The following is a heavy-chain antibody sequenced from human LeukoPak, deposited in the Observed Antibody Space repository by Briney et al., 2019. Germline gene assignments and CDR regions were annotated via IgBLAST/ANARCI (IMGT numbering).Heavy chain of an antibody. J-gene: IGHJ4*02. CDR1: GYTFTSYD. CDR2: MNPNSGNA. D-gene: IGHD4-17*01. Sequence: ASVKVSCKASGYTFTSYDINWVRQATGQGLEWMGWMNPNSGNAGYAQKFQGRVTMTRDTSISTAYMELSRLRSDDTAVYYCARVRGYGDYVFDYWGQGTLVTVSS. V-gene: IGHV1-8*01. CDR3: ARVRGYGDYVFDY.